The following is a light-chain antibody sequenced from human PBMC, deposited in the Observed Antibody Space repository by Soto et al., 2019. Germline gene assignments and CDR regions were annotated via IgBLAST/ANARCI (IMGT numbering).Light chain of an antibody. CDR3: SSYAGSYTVV. Sequence: QSALTQPPSASGSPGQSVTISCTGTSSDVGGYNYVSWYQQHPGKAPKLMIYEVNKRPSGVPDRFSGSKSGNTASLTVSGLHTEDEADYYCSSYAGSYTVVFGGGTKLTVL. CDR2: EVN. J-gene: IGLJ2*01. CDR1: SSDVGGYNY. V-gene: IGLV2-8*01.